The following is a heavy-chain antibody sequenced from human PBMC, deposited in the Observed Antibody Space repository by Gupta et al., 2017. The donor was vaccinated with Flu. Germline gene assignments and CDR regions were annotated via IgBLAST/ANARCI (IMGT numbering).Heavy chain of an antibody. Sequence: QVQVVQSGPELKKPGASVKISCRSSGYIFANYAIHWVRQAPGQRPEWMGWIHGGNGNTAYSQKFRARLTFTTETSASTAYMELSTLTSEDTAVYYCARNGGLGDLTNWGPGTQVTVSS. J-gene: IGHJ4*02. CDR3: ARNGGLGDLTN. D-gene: IGHD3-10*01. CDR1: GYIFANYA. V-gene: IGHV1-3*01. CDR2: IHGGNGNT.